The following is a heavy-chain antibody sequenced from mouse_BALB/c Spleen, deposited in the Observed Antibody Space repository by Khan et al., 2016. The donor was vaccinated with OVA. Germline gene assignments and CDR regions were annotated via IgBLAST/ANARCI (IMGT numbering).Heavy chain of an antibody. V-gene: IGHV3-2*02. Sequence: EVQLQESGPGLVKLSQSLSLTCTVTGYSITSDYAWNWIRQFPGNKLEWMAYITYSGSTGYNPSLKSRISITRDTSKNQFFLQLNSVTPEDTATYYCVRDYGSSYLFFDYWGQGTTLTVSS. D-gene: IGHD1-1*01. J-gene: IGHJ2*01. CDR2: ITYSGST. CDR3: VRDYGSSYLFFDY. CDR1: GYSITSDYA.